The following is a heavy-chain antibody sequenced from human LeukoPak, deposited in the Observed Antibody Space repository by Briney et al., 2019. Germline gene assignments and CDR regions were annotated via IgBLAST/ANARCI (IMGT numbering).Heavy chain of an antibody. CDR3: AKDFNKGQWVSDY. J-gene: IGHJ4*02. D-gene: IGHD6-19*01. V-gene: IGHV3-30*18. CDR1: GFTFRSSW. CDR2: ISYDGSNK. Sequence: GGSLRLSCAASGFTFRSSWTTWVRQAPGKGLEWVAVISYDGSNKYYGDSVKGRFTISRDNSKNTLYLQMNSLRAEDTAVYYCAKDFNKGQWVSDYWGQGTLVTVSS.